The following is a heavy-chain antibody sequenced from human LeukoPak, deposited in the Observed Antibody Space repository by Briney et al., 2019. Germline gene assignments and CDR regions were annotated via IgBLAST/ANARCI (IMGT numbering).Heavy chain of an antibody. CDR2: IYYSGST. CDR3: AREGITMVRNDAFDI. J-gene: IGHJ3*02. V-gene: IGHV4-59*01. D-gene: IGHD3-10*01. Sequence: SETLSLSCTVSGGSISSYYWSWIRQPPGKGLEWIGYIYYSGSTNYNPSLKSRVTISVDTSKNQFSLKLSSVTAADTAVYYCAREGITMVRNDAFDIWGQGTMVTVSS. CDR1: GGSISSYY.